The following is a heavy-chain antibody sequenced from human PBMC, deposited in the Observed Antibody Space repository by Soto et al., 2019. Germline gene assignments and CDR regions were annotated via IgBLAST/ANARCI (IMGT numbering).Heavy chain of an antibody. CDR1: GGTFSSYA. Sequence: QVQLVQSGAEVKKPGSSVKVSCKASGGTFSSYAISWVRQAPGQGLEWMGGIIPIFGTANYAQKFQGRVTITADESTCTAYMELSSLRSEDTAVYYCARGIGYCSSTSCYYGMDVWGQGTTVTVSS. CDR2: IIPIFGTA. D-gene: IGHD2-2*01. CDR3: ARGIGYCSSTSCYYGMDV. J-gene: IGHJ6*02. V-gene: IGHV1-69*01.